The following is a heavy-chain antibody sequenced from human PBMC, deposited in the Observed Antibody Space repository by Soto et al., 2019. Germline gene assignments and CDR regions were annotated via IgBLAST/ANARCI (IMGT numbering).Heavy chain of an antibody. V-gene: IGHV3-11*01. J-gene: IGHJ6*03. CDR3: ARDLHQMFSHNHYYYYLDV. Sequence: QVQLVESGGDLVKPGGSLRLSCVASGFSFSDYCMTWMRQAPGGGLDFVAFISNTAITDYYADSVKGRFTISRDNARNSVYLQMVSPRAEDAAVYYCARDLHQMFSHNHYYYYLDVWGTGTTVIVSS. CDR1: GFSFSDYC. D-gene: IGHD1-1*01. CDR2: ISNTAITD.